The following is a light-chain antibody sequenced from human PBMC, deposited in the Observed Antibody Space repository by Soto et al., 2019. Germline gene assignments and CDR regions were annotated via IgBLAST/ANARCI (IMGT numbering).Light chain of an antibody. CDR2: EVV. J-gene: IGLJ2*01. V-gene: IGLV2-8*01. CDR1: KNDIGVYDF. Sequence: QSVLTQPPSASGSPGQSVTISCTGTKNDIGVYDFVSWYQHHPGKAPRLIIYEVVQRPSGVPDRFSGSKSGNTASLVISGLQSEDEADYFCASWDDSQNVVLFGGGTKLTVL. CDR3: ASWDDSQNVVL.